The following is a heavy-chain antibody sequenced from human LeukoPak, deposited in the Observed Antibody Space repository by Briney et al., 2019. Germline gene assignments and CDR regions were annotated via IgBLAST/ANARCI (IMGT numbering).Heavy chain of an antibody. CDR3: ARAEWELDDAFDI. V-gene: IGHV4-61*02. Sequence: PSQTLSLTCTVSGGSISSGSYSWNWIRQPAGKGLEWIGRIYTSGSTNYNPSLKSRLTISVDTSKNQFSLKLSSVTAADTPVYYCARAEWELDDAFDIWGQGTMVTVSS. J-gene: IGHJ3*02. D-gene: IGHD1-26*01. CDR2: IYTSGST. CDR1: GGSISSGSYS.